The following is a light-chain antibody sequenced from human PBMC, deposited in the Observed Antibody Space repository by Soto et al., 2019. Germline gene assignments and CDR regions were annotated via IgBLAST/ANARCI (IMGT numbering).Light chain of an antibody. V-gene: IGLV2-14*01. Sequence: QSALTQPASVSGSPGQSITISCSGTSSDIGGYNYVSWYQQLPGKAPKLMIYEVSNRPSGVSNRFSASKSGNTASLTISGRQAEDEADYYCSSYTSSATVVFGGGTQLTVL. J-gene: IGLJ2*01. CDR2: EVS. CDR3: SSYTSSATVV. CDR1: SSDIGGYNY.